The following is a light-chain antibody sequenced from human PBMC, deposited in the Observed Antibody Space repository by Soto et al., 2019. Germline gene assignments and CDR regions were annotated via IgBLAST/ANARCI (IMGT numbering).Light chain of an antibody. Sequence: DIVLTQSPDSLAVSLGERATINCKSSQSILFSSNNKNYLAWYQQKPGQPPKLLIYWASTRESGVPGRFSGGGSGTDFTRTISSLQAEDVAVYYCQQYYSTPQTFGQGTKLGI. CDR2: WAS. J-gene: IGKJ2*01. V-gene: IGKV4-1*01. CDR3: QQYYSTPQT. CDR1: QSILFSSNNKNY.